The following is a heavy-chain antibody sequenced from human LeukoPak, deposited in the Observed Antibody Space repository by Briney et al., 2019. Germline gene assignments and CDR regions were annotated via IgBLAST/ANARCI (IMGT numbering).Heavy chain of an antibody. Sequence: SETLPLTCAVYGGSFSGYYWSWIRQPPGKGLEWIGEINHSGSTNYNPPLKSRVTISVDTSKNQFSLKLSSVTAADTAVYYCARRRITMVRGVIITPHAFDIWGQGTMVTVSS. D-gene: IGHD3-10*01. CDR1: GGSFSGYY. CDR2: INHSGST. J-gene: IGHJ3*02. V-gene: IGHV4-34*01. CDR3: ARRRITMVRGVIITPHAFDI.